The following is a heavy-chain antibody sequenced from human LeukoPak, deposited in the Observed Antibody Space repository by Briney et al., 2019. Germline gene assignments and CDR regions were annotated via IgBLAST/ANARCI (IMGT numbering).Heavy chain of an antibody. J-gene: IGHJ4*01. CDR2: FDPKEGER. CDR1: GDTLTELS. V-gene: IGHV1-24*01. CDR3: TTREIVVEPAQTSMVRGVLWRSDF. Sequence: ASVKVSCKVSGDTLTELSMHWVRQAPGKGLEWMGGFDPKEGERVYAQNFQGRFTMTEDTSSGTAYMELNSLRSEDTAVYYCTTREIVVEPAQTSMVRGVLWRSDFWGHGALVTVSS. D-gene: IGHD3-10*01.